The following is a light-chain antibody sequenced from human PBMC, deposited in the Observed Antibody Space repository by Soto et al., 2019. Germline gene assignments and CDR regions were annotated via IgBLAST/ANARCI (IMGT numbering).Light chain of an antibody. CDR2: DVS. J-gene: IGLJ1*01. V-gene: IGLV2-14*01. Sequence: QSVLTQPASVSGSPGQSITISCTGTSSDVGGYNYVSWYQQHPGKAPKLMIYDVSNRLSGVSSRFSGSKSGNMTSLTISGLQAEDEADYYCSSYTSSSTPRYVFGTGTKLTVL. CDR3: SSYTSSSTPRYV. CDR1: SSDVGGYNY.